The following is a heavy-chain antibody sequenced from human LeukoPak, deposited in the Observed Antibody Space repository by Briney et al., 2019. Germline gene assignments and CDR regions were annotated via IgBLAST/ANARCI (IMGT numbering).Heavy chain of an antibody. V-gene: IGHV3-30*18. Sequence: GGSLRLSCAASGFTFSDYYMSWIRQAPGKGLEWVTVISTDGKDKKYADSVKGRFAISRDNSKNALDLQMNSLRAEDTAVYYCAKDQKWGPADYYFDSWGQGTLVTVSS. CDR2: ISTDGKDK. J-gene: IGHJ4*02. CDR3: AKDQKWGPADYYFDS. CDR1: GFTFSDYY. D-gene: IGHD2-2*01.